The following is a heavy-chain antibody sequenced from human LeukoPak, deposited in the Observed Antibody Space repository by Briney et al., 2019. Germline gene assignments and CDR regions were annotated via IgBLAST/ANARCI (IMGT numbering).Heavy chain of an antibody. CDR2: ISYDGSNK. CDR3: AKYKGLLRGVNGIDV. J-gene: IGHJ6*02. V-gene: IGHV3-30*18. CDR1: GFTFSSYG. Sequence: GGSLRLSCAASGFTFSSYGMHWVRQAPGKGLEWVAVISYDGSNKYYADSVKGRFTISRDNSKNTLYLQMNSLRAEDTAVYYCAKYKGLLRGVNGIDVWGQGTTVTVSS. D-gene: IGHD3-22*01.